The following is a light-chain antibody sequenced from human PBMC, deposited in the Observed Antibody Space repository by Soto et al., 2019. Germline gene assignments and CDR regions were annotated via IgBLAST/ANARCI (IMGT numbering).Light chain of an antibody. Sequence: QSALTQPASVSGSPGQSITISCTGTSSDVGGYNYVSWYQQHPGKAPKLMIYDVSNRPSGVSNRFSGSKSGNTASLTISGLQAEDEADYYCRSYISSSTLVVLGGGSKRPV. CDR2: DVS. CDR1: SSDVGGYNY. J-gene: IGLJ2*01. CDR3: RSYISSSTLVV. V-gene: IGLV2-14*01.